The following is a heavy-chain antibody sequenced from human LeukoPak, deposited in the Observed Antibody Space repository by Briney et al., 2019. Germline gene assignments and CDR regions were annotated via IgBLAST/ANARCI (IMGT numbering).Heavy chain of an antibody. CDR1: GFTFSSYS. CDR3: VLSRNGGD. D-gene: IGHD4-23*01. Sequence: PGGSLRLSCAASGFTFSSYSMNWVRQAPGKGLEWVSSISSTSSYMYHADSVKGRFTISRDNAKNSLYLQMNSLRAEDTAVYYCVLSRNGGDWGQGTLVTVSS. CDR2: ISSTSSYM. V-gene: IGHV3-21*01. J-gene: IGHJ4*02.